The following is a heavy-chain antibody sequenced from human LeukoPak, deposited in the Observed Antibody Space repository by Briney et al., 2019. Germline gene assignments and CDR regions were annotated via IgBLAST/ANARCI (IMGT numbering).Heavy chain of an antibody. D-gene: IGHD2-21*01. CDR3: ARPGLAYCGGDCYSSDGYYFDY. CDR1: GEYFSTYY. CDR2: INHSGST. J-gene: IGHJ4*02. Sequence: PSQTLSLTCAVYGEYFSTYYYSWIRQPPGEGLEWIGEINHSGSTSYNPSLKSRLTISVDMSKKQFFLRLRSVTAADTAMYYCARPGLAYCGGDCYSSDGYYFDYWGQGTLVTVSS. V-gene: IGHV4-34*01.